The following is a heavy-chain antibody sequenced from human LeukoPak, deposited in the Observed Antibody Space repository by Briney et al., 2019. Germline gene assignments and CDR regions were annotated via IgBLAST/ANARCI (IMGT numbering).Heavy chain of an antibody. D-gene: IGHD6-13*01. CDR2: IYYSGST. J-gene: IGHJ4*02. CDR1: GGSISSSSYY. CDR3: AREGARIAAAGPFDY. Sequence: SETLSLTCTVSGGSISSSSYYWGWIRQPPGKGLEWIGSIYYSGSTYYNPSLKSRVTISLDASKNQLSLKLTSVTAADTAVYYCAREGARIAAAGPFDYWGQGTLISVSS. V-gene: IGHV4-39*07.